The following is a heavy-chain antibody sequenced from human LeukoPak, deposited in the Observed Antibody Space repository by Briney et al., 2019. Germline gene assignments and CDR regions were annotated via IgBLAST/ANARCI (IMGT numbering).Heavy chain of an antibody. CDR3: ARDPGTIFGVVGY. CDR1: GFTFSSYS. J-gene: IGHJ4*02. V-gene: IGHV3-48*01. CDR2: ISSSSSTI. D-gene: IGHD3-3*01. Sequence: GGSLRLSCAASGFTFSSYSMNWVRQAPGKGLEWVSYISSSSSTIYYADSVKGRFTISRDNAKNSLYLQMNSLRAEDTAVYYCARDPGTIFGVVGYWGQGTLVTVSS.